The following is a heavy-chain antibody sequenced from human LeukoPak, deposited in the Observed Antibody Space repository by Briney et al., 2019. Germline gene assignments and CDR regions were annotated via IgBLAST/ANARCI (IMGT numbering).Heavy chain of an antibody. D-gene: IGHD5-12*01. Sequence: ASVKVSCKASGYTFTSYYMHWVRQAPGQGLVWMGIINPSGGSTSYAQKFQGRVTMTRDMSTSTVYMELSSLRSEDTAVYYCARDGFASGPESWGQGTLVTVSS. J-gene: IGHJ4*02. CDR1: GYTFTSYY. CDR3: ARDGFASGPES. CDR2: INPSGGST. V-gene: IGHV1-46*01.